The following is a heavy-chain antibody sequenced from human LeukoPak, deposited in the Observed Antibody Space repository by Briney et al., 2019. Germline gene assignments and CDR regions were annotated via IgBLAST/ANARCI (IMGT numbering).Heavy chain of an antibody. CDR2: IDPSGGST. V-gene: IGHV1-46*01. J-gene: IGHJ4*02. Sequence: GASVKVSCKASGYTFTSYYMHWVRQSPGQGLEWMGRIDPSGGSTPYAQKFQGRLIMTRDMSTNTVEMELSSLRSEDTAVYYCVRNAASGFDYWGQGTLVIVSS. CDR3: VRNAASGFDY. CDR1: GYTFTSYY.